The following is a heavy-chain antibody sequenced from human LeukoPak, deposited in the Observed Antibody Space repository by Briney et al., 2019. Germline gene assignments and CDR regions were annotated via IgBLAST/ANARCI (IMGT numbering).Heavy chain of an antibody. J-gene: IGHJ6*04. Sequence: GESLKISCKCSGYSFTSYWIGWVRQMPGKGLECMGIIYPGYSDTRYSPSFQGQVTISADKSISTAYLQWRSLKASDTAMYYRARAPGYCSSTSCYHYYGMDVWGKGTTVTVSS. V-gene: IGHV5-51*01. D-gene: IGHD2-2*01. CDR3: ARAPGYCSSTSCYHYYGMDV. CDR1: GYSFTSYW. CDR2: IYPGYSDT.